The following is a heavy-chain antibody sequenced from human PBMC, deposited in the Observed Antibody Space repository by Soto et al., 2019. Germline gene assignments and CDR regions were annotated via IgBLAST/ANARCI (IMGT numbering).Heavy chain of an antibody. CDR2: INSDGSST. CDR3: AKGVDYYVSSGYYYVNAFDI. V-gene: IGHV3-74*01. CDR1: GLTFSNYW. D-gene: IGHD3-22*01. Sequence: GGSLRLSCAVSGLTFSNYWMNWVRQAPGKGLVWVSRINSDGSSTDYADSVKGRFTISRDNARNTLYLEMHSLRAEDTALYYCAKGVDYYVSSGYYYVNAFDIWGQGTMVTVSS. J-gene: IGHJ3*02.